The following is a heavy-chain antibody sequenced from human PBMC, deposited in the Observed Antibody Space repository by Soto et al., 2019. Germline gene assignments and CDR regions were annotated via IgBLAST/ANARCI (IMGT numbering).Heavy chain of an antibody. J-gene: IGHJ6*02. Sequence: QVQLVQSGAEVKKPGSSVNVSCKASGGTFSSYAISWVRQAPGQGLEWMGGIIPIFGTANYAQKFQGRVTITADESTSTAYMELSSLRSEDTAVYYCARGDVDTAMVDYYYGMDVWGQGTTVTVSS. CDR1: GGTFSSYA. D-gene: IGHD5-18*01. CDR2: IIPIFGTA. CDR3: ARGDVDTAMVDYYYGMDV. V-gene: IGHV1-69*01.